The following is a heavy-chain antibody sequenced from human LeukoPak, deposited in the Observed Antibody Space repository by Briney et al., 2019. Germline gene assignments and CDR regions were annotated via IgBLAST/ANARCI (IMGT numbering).Heavy chain of an antibody. CDR3: AKTPSAGISYYFDY. Sequence: GGSLRLSCAASGFTFSDYGMAWVRPLPGKGLQWVSAISGSAHSTYYADSVRGRFTISRDNSKNTVSLQMNSLRAEDTAVYYCAKTPSAGISYYFDYWGQGTLVTVSS. V-gene: IGHV3-23*01. J-gene: IGHJ4*02. CDR2: ISGSAHST. D-gene: IGHD2-15*01. CDR1: GFTFSDYG.